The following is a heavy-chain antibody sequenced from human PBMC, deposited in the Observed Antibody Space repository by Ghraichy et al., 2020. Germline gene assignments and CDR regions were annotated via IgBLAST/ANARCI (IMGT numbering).Heavy chain of an antibody. D-gene: IGHD1-1*01. Sequence: SVKVSCKASGGTFSSYAISWVRQAPGQGLEWMGGIIPIFGTANYAQKFQGRVTITADESTSTAYMELSSLRSEDTAVYYCARSIYWNRDYYYYGMDVWGQGTTVTVSS. V-gene: IGHV1-69*13. J-gene: IGHJ6*02. CDR2: IIPIFGTA. CDR1: GGTFSSYA. CDR3: ARSIYWNRDYYYYGMDV.